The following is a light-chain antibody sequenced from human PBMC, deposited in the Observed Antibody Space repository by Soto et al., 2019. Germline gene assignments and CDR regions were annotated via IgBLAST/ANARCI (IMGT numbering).Light chain of an antibody. CDR1: QGIRND. J-gene: IGKJ1*01. Sequence: DIQMTQSPSSLSASVGDRVTITCRASQGIRNDLNWYQQKPGKAPKRLIYAASSLQSGVPSRFNGSGSGTEFTLTISSLQPEACATYYCLQHNNYPRTFGQGTKVDIK. V-gene: IGKV1-17*01. CDR3: LQHNNYPRT. CDR2: AAS.